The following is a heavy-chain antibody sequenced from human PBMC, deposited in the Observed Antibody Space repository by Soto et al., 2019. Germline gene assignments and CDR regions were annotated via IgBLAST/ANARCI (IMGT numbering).Heavy chain of an antibody. CDR3: AKSPSGFLEWLPPLYYFDY. V-gene: IGHV3-23*01. Sequence: HPGGSLRLSCAASGFTFSSYAMSWVRQAPGKGLEWVSAISGSGGSTYYADSVKGRFTISRDNSKNTLYLQMNSLRAEDTAVYYCAKSPSGFLEWLPPLYYFDYWGQGTLVTVSS. D-gene: IGHD3-3*01. CDR1: GFTFSSYA. J-gene: IGHJ4*02. CDR2: ISGSGGST.